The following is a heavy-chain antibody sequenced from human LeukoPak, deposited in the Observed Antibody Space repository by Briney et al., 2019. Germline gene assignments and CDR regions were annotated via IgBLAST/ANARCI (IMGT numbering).Heavy chain of an antibody. J-gene: IGHJ4*02. Sequence: GGSLRLSCATSGFTFSTYWMTWVSQAPGKGLEWVAYIKEDGSLKYYVDSVKGRFTISRDNAKNSLYLQMSSLRVEDTAVYYCARDVLGRSGEQLDYWGQGTLVTVSS. CDR3: ARDVLGRSGEQLDY. V-gene: IGHV3-7*03. D-gene: IGHD3-3*01. CDR1: GFTFSTYW. CDR2: IKEDGSLK.